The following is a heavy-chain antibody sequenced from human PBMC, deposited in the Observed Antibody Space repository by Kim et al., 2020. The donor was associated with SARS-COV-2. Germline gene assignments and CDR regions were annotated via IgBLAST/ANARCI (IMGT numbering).Heavy chain of an antibody. D-gene: IGHD6-13*01. CDR2: MNPNSGDT. CDR1: GYNFSIYE. CDR3: ARVAWRSSRWVGY. J-gene: IGHJ4*02. V-gene: IGHV1-8*01. Sequence: ASVKVSCKTSGYNFSIYEINWVRQAAGQGLEWMGWMNPNSGDTDYAQKFQGRVIMTRNASISTAYMELSSLTYEDTAVYFCARVAWRSSRWVGYWGQGALVTVSS.